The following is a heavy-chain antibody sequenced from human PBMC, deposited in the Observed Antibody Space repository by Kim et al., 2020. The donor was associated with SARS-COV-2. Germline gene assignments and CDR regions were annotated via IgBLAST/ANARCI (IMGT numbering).Heavy chain of an antibody. D-gene: IGHD1-26*01. V-gene: IGHV1-69*04. Sequence: NYAQKFQGRVTITADKSTSTAYMELSSLRSEDTAVYYCAREWELPYYFDYWGQGTLVTVSS. J-gene: IGHJ4*02. CDR3: AREWELPYYFDY.